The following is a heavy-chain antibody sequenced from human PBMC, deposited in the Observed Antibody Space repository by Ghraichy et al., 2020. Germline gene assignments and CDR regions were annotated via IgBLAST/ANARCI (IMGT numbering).Heavy chain of an antibody. Sequence: GESLNISCAASGFTFSYYSLHWVRQAPGKGLEWVPTIRDSGNYIHYADSVKGRFTTSRDNANNSLYLQMKSLRAEDTTVYYCTRGYDFFCGSYEVWGQGTLVTVSS. CDR1: GFTFSYYS. CDR2: IRDSGNYI. V-gene: IGHV3-21*01. J-gene: IGHJ4*02. CDR3: TRGYDFFCGSYEV. D-gene: IGHD3-16*01.